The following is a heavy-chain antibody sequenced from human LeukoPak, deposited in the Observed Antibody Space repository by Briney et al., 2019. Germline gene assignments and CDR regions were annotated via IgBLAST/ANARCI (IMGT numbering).Heavy chain of an antibody. CDR3: ARESGRCYGDNCFYFFDL. CDR2: INTKNGDT. V-gene: IGHV1-18*01. Sequence: EASVKVSCKASGYTLTYNNISWVRQAPGQGLEWMGWINTKNGDTNYAQKLQGRVTMTTDTSTNTAYMELRSLRSDDTAVYYCARESGRCYGDNCFYFFDLWGQGFLVTVSS. CDR1: GYTLTYNN. D-gene: IGHD2-21*01. J-gene: IGHJ4*02.